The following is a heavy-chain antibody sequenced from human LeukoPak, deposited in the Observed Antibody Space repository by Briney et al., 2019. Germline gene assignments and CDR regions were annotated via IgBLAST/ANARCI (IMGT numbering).Heavy chain of an antibody. Sequence: PSETLSLTCTVSGGSVSSGSYYWSWIRQPPGKGLEWIGYIYYSGSTNYNPSLKSRVTISVDTSKNQFSLKLSSVTAADTAVYYCARERPQDYDFWSGSKGNYFDYWGQGTLVTVSS. CDR2: IYYSGST. CDR1: GGSVSSGSYY. D-gene: IGHD3-3*01. CDR3: ARERPQDYDFWSGSKGNYFDY. V-gene: IGHV4-61*01. J-gene: IGHJ4*02.